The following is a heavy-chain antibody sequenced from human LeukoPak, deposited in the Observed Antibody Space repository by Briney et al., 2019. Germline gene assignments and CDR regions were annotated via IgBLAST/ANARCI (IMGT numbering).Heavy chain of an antibody. Sequence: ASVKVSCKASGYTFIDYYMHWVRQAPGQGLEWMGWINPNSGGTNYAQKFQGRVTMTRDTSISTAYMELSRLRSDDTAVYYCARSAIAARGVIPDYWGQGTLVTVSS. CDR2: INPNSGGT. J-gene: IGHJ4*02. V-gene: IGHV1-2*02. CDR3: ARSAIAARGVIPDY. D-gene: IGHD3-10*01. CDR1: GYTFIDYY.